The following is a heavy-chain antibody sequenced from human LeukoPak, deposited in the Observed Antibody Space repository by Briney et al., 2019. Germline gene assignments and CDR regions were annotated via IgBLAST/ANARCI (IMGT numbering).Heavy chain of an antibody. CDR3: ARRVATTGIYGFDI. CDR2: VYHSGST. J-gene: IGHJ3*02. Sequence: SETLSLTCTVSGGSISSSSYYWGWIRQPPGKGLEWIGEVYHSGSTNNNPSLKSRVTISLDTSKNQFSLKLSSVTAADTAMYYCARRVATTGIYGFDIWGQGTMVTVSS. V-gene: IGHV4-39*07. D-gene: IGHD6-13*01. CDR1: GGSISSSSYY.